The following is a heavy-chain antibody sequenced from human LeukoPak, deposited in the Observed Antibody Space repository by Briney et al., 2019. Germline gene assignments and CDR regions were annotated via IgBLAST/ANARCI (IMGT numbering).Heavy chain of an antibody. CDR1: GFTVSSNY. CDR2: IYSGGNT. CDR3: ASGGGTYRRSTSCYGGEYFQH. Sequence: PGESLKLSCAASGFTVSSNYMSWVRQAPEKGLEWVSVIYSGGNTDYADSVKGRFTISRDNAKNSLYLQMNSLRAEDTAVYYCASGGGTYRRSTSCYGGEYFQHWGQGTLVTVSS. D-gene: IGHD2-2*01. V-gene: IGHV3-53*01. J-gene: IGHJ1*01.